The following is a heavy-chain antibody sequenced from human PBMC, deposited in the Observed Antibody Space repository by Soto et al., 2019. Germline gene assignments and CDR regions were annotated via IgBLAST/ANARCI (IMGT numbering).Heavy chain of an antibody. CDR2: ISHDGSSM. CDR3: AKDLGYYFDY. V-gene: IGHV3-30*18. CDR1: GIFFSSYG. Sequence: GGSLRLSCAVSGIFFSSYGMHWVRQAPGKGLEWVALISHDGSSMFYGDSVRGRFTISRDNSRDMVFLQMSGLRPEDTALYYCAKDLGYYFDYWGQGTLVTVSS. J-gene: IGHJ4*02.